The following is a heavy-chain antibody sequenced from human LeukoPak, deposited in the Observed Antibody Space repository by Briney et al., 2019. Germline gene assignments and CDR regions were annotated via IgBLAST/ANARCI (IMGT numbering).Heavy chain of an antibody. V-gene: IGHV1-46*01. CDR3: ARARGGYNFALLGPGPSDY. D-gene: IGHD5-24*01. CDR2: INPSGGST. Sequence: GASVKVSCKASGYTFTSCYMHWVRQAPGQGLEWMGIINPSGGSTSYAQKFQGRVTMTRDTSTSTVYMELSSLRSEDTAVYYCARARGGYNFALLGPGPSDYWGQGTLVTVSS. CDR1: GYTFTSCY. J-gene: IGHJ4*02.